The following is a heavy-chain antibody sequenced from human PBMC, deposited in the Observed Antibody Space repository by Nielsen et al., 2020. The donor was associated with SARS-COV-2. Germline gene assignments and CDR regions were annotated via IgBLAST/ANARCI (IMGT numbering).Heavy chain of an antibody. CDR1: GFTVSSNY. J-gene: IGHJ4*02. Sequence: GESLKISCAASGFTVSSNYMSWVRQAPGKELEWVSVIYSGGSTYYADSVKGRFTISRDNSKNTLYLQMNSLRAEDTAVYYCAREAGAAADYWGQGTLVTVSS. D-gene: IGHD2-2*01. V-gene: IGHV3-53*01. CDR3: AREAGAAADY. CDR2: IYSGGST.